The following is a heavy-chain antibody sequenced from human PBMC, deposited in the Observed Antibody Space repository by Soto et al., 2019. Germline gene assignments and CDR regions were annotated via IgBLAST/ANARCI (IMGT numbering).Heavy chain of an antibody. J-gene: IGHJ4*02. CDR3: ARVRGLVVVGLIDY. Sequence: GASVKVSCKASGCTFTGYYMHWVRQAPGQGLEWMGWINPNSGGTNYAQKFQGRVTMTRDTSISTAYMELSRLRSDDTAVYYCARVRGLVVVGLIDYWGQGTLVTVSS. CDR1: GCTFTGYY. V-gene: IGHV1-2*02. CDR2: INPNSGGT. D-gene: IGHD2-15*01.